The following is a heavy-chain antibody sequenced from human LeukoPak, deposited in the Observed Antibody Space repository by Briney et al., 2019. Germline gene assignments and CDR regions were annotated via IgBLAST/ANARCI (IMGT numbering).Heavy chain of an antibody. CDR2: ISGSGPYT. Sequence: GGSLRLSCAASGFTFSSYAMSWVRQAPGKGLEWVSGISGSGPYTFYTDSVKGRFTISRDSSKNTLYLQMHSLRAEDTALYYCAKHGYCSGISCFFDFWGQGTLVTVSS. CDR3: AKHGYCSGISCFFDF. CDR1: GFTFSSYA. V-gene: IGHV3-23*01. D-gene: IGHD2-2*03. J-gene: IGHJ4*02.